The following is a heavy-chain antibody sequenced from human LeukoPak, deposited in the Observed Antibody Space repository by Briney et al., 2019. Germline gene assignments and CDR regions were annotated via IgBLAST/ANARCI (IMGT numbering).Heavy chain of an antibody. V-gene: IGHV6-1*01. CDR2: TYYMSKWKT. Sequence: SQTLSLTCAISGVSVSTDNAAWNWIRQSPSRGLEWLGRTYYMSKWKTDYAVSVKSRITISPDTSKNQFSLQLTSVTPEDTGVYYCAQGKYTHVAYWFDPWGQGTLVIVSS. J-gene: IGHJ5*02. D-gene: IGHD2-21*01. CDR3: AQGKYTHVAYWFDP. CDR1: GVSVSTDNAA.